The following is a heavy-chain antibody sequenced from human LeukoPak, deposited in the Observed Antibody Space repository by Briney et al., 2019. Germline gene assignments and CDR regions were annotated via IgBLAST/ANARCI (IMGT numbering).Heavy chain of an antibody. D-gene: IGHD1-26*01. CDR1: GFIFSSYP. V-gene: IGHV3-33*06. J-gene: IGHJ3*02. CDR2: IWYDGSSQ. Sequence: GRSLRLSCAAPGFIFSSYPIHWVRQAPGKGLEWVAVIWYDGSSQYYGESVKGRFTISRDNFKNTLYLQMNSLRADDTAVYYCAKDLGLRGSPGPFEIWGQGTMVTVSS. CDR3: AKDLGLRGSPGPFEI.